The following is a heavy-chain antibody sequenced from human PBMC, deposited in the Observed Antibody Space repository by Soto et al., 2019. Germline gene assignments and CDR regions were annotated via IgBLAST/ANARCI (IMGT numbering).Heavy chain of an antibody. J-gene: IGHJ6*02. CDR1: GFTFSSYA. V-gene: IGHV3-23*01. D-gene: IGHD2-2*01. CDR2: ISGLGGST. Sequence: EVQLLESGGGLVQPGGSLRLSCAASGFTFSSYAMSWVRQAPGKGLEWVSAISGLGGSTYYADSVKGRFTISRDNSKNTLYLQMNSLTAEDTAVYYCAKDLNIVVVPAALLRAYYGLDVWGQGTTVTVSS. CDR3: AKDLNIVVVPAALLRAYYGLDV.